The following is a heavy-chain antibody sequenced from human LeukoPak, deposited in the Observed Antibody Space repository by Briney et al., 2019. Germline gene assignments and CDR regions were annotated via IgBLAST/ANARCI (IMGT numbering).Heavy chain of an antibody. CDR3: AKDKVSGXAHPILDY. D-gene: IGHD3-3*01. CDR1: GFTFDDYA. V-gene: IGHV3-9*01. Sequence: GGSLRLSCAASGFTFDDYAMHWVRQAPGKGLEWVSGISWNSGSIGYADSVKGRFTISRDNAKNSLYLQMNSLRAEDTALYYCAKDKVSGXAHPILDYWGXGTLVTVS. J-gene: IGHJ4*02. CDR2: ISWNSGSI.